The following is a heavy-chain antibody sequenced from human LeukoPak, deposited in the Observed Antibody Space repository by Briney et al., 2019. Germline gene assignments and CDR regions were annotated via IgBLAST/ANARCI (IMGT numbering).Heavy chain of an antibody. CDR3: ARSRMASGDVFDY. CDR1: GYTFTNYG. V-gene: IGHV1-18*01. J-gene: IGHJ4*02. CDR2: ISAYNGNT. D-gene: IGHD5-24*01. Sequence: GASVKVSFKASGYTFTNYGISWVRQAPGQGREWIGWISAYNGNTNYAQKLQGRVTMTTDTSTSTAYMELRNLRSDDTAVYYCARSRMASGDVFDYWGQGTLVTVSS.